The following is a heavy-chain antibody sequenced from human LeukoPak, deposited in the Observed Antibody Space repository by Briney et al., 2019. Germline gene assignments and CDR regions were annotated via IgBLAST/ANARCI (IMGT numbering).Heavy chain of an antibody. D-gene: IGHD3-22*01. CDR2: INHSGST. CDR3: ARRGTMIVGKVDYFDY. V-gene: IGHV4-34*01. CDR1: GGPFSGYY. J-gene: IGHJ4*02. Sequence: SETLSLTCAVYGGPFSGYYWSWIRQPPGKGLEWIGEINHSGSTNYNPSLKSRVTISVDTSKNQFSLKLSSVTAADTAVYYCARRGTMIVGKVDYFDYWGQGTLVTVSS.